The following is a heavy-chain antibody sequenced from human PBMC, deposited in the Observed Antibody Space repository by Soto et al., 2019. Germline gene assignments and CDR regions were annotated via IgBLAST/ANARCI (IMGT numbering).Heavy chain of an antibody. CDR3: TTGDSSSSVFVYYYGMDV. J-gene: IGHJ6*02. D-gene: IGHD6-6*01. CDR1: GFTFSNAW. CDR2: IKSKTDGGTT. Sequence: EVQLVESGGGLVKPGGSLRLSCAASGFTFSNAWMNWVRQAPGKGLEWVGRIKSKTDGGTTDYAAPVKGRFTISRDDSKNTLYLQMNSLKTEETAVYYCTTGDSSSSVFVYYYGMDVWGQGTTVTVSS. V-gene: IGHV3-15*07.